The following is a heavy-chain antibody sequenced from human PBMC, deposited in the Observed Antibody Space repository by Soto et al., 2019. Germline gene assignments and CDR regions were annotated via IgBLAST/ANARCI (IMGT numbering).Heavy chain of an antibody. D-gene: IGHD3-22*01. CDR2: ISGSGGVT. CDR1: GFTFSSYS. J-gene: IGHJ4*02. Sequence: GGSLRLSCAASGFTFSSYSMNWVRQAPGKGLEWVSIISGSGGVTSYADSVKGRFTISRDNSKNNLYLQMKSLRAEDTAVYYFARVSEGYYDSSGYYSTGGFDYWGQGTLVTVSS. CDR3: ARVSEGYYDSSGYYSTGGFDY. V-gene: IGHV3-23*01.